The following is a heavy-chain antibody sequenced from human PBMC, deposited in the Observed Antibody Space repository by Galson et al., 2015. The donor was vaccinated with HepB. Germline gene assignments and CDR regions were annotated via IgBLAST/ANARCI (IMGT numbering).Heavy chain of an antibody. Sequence: SVKVSCKASGGTFTMHAISWVRQVSGQGLEWMGGIIPLLDIPNYAQNFQGRLTITADKPTTTAYMELISLRPEDTAVYYCVGDDRRERTTVKPHRDDAFHIWGQGTMVTVS. CDR1: GGTFTMHA. D-gene: IGHD4-17*01. V-gene: IGHV1-69*10. CDR2: IIPLLDIP. CDR3: VGDDRRERTTVKPHRDDAFHI. J-gene: IGHJ3*02.